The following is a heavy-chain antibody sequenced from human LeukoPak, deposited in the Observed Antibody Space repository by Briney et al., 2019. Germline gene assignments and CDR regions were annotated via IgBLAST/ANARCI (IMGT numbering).Heavy chain of an antibody. CDR3: AELGITMIGGV. CDR2: ISSRGSTI. V-gene: IGHV3-48*03. CDR1: GFTFSSYE. Sequence: GGSLRLSCAASGFTFSSYEMNWVRQAPGEGLEGVSYISSRGSTIYCGDSVKGGFTISRGNAKNSLYLQMNSLRAEDTAVYYCAELGITMIGGVWGKGTTVTISS. D-gene: IGHD3-10*02. J-gene: IGHJ6*04.